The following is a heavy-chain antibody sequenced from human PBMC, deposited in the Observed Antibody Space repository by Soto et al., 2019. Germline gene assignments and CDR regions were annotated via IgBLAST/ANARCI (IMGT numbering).Heavy chain of an antibody. D-gene: IGHD3-9*01. CDR2: IYYSGST. Sequence: PSETLSLTCTVSGGSISSGGYYWSWVRQHPGKGLEWIGYIYYSGSTYYNPSLKSRVTISVDTSKNQFSLKLSSVTAADTAVYYCARDFYDILTGYYGGKLDPWGQGTLVTVSS. J-gene: IGHJ5*02. V-gene: IGHV4-31*03. CDR1: GGSISSGGYY. CDR3: ARDFYDILTGYYGGKLDP.